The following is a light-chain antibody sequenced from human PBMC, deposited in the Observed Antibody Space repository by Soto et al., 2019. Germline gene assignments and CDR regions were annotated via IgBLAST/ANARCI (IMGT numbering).Light chain of an antibody. V-gene: IGLV2-8*01. CDR1: SSDIGRYNY. CDR3: SSYTGSNTDF. CDR2: DLS. J-gene: IGLJ1*01. Sequence: QSALTQPPSASGSPGQSVTISCTGTSSDIGRYNYVSWYQQRPGKAPKLMIYDLSQRPSGVPDRFSGSKSGNTASLTVAGLQTEDEAYYYCSSYTGSNTDFFGTGTKLTVL.